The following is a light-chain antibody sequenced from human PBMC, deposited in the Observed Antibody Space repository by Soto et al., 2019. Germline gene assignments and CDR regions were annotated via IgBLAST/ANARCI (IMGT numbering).Light chain of an antibody. Sequence: GERITITCRASQSISNWLAWYQQKPGKAPKLLIYDASTLESGVPSRFSGSGSGTEFTLTVSSLQPADFATYYCQQYDTFLYTFGQGTKLEIK. V-gene: IGKV1-5*01. J-gene: IGKJ2*01. CDR3: QQYDTFLYT. CDR1: QSISNW. CDR2: DAS.